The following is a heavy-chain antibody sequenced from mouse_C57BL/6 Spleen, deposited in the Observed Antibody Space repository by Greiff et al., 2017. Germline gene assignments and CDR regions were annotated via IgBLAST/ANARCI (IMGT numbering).Heavy chain of an antibody. V-gene: IGHV1-15*01. CDR2: IDPETGGT. CDR1: GYTFTDYE. CDR3: TVTGNMDY. D-gene: IGHD4-1*01. J-gene: IGHJ4*01. Sequence: VQLQQSGAELVRPGASVTLSCKASGYTFTDYEMHWVKQTPVHGLEWIGAIDPETGGTAYNQKFKGKAILTADKSSSTAYMELRSLTSEDSAVYYCTVTGNMDYWGQGTSVTVSS.